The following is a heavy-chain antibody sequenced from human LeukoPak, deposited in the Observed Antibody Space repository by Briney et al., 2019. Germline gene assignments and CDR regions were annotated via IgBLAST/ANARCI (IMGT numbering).Heavy chain of an antibody. V-gene: IGHV5-51*01. J-gene: IGHJ4*02. Sequence: GESPKISCKGSGYSFTSYWIGWVRQMPGKGLEWMGIIYPGDSDTRYSPSFQGQVTISADKSISTAYLQWSSLKASDTAMYYCATLPLYSSSSPLYYFDYWGQGTLVTVSS. CDR3: ATLPLYSSSSPLYYFDY. CDR1: GYSFTSYW. CDR2: IYPGDSDT. D-gene: IGHD6-6*01.